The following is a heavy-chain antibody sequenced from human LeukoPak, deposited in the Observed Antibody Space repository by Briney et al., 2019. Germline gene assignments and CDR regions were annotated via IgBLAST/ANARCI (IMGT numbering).Heavy chain of an antibody. J-gene: IGHJ4*02. Sequence: SETLSLTCTVSGGSISSSSYYWGWIRQPPGKGLEWIGSIYYSGSTYYNPSLKSRVTISVDTSKNQFSLKLSSVTAADTAVYYCARTYGSGSYGFPDYWGQGTLVTVSS. V-gene: IGHV4-39*07. CDR3: ARTYGSGSYGFPDY. D-gene: IGHD3-10*01. CDR1: GGSISSSSYY. CDR2: IYYSGST.